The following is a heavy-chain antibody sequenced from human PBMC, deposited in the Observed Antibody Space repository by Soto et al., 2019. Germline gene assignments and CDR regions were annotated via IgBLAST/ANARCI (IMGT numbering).Heavy chain of an antibody. CDR3: ARAGRDYVWGSYRYSTKPFDP. D-gene: IGHD3-16*02. CDR1: GYTFTSYD. Sequence: GASVKVSCKASGYTFTSYDINWVRQATGQGLEWMGWMNPNSGNTGYAQKFQGRVTMTRNTSISTAYMELSSLRSEDTAVYYCARAGRDYVWGSYRYSTKPFDPWGQGTLVTVSS. CDR2: MNPNSGNT. J-gene: IGHJ5*02. V-gene: IGHV1-8*01.